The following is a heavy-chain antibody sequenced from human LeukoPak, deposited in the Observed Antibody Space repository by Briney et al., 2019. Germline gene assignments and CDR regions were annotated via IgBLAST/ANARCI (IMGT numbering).Heavy chain of an antibody. CDR1: GYTFTSYD. Sequence: ASVKVSCKASGYTFTSYDINWVRQATGQGLGWMGWMNPNSGNTGYAQKFQGRVTMTRNTSISTAYMELSSLRSEDTAVYYCARGEIAAAGNEFDYWGQGTLVTVSS. J-gene: IGHJ4*02. CDR2: MNPNSGNT. CDR3: ARGEIAAAGNEFDY. V-gene: IGHV1-8*01. D-gene: IGHD6-13*01.